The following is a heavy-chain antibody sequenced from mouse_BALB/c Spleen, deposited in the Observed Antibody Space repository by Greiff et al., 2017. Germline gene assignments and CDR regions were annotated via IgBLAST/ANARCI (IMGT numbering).Heavy chain of an antibody. V-gene: IGHV1-14*01. D-gene: IGHD1-1*01. CDR2: INPYNDGT. CDR1: GYTFTSYV. J-gene: IGHJ2*01. Sequence: VQLQQSGPELVKPGASVKMSCKASGYTFTSYVMHWVKQKPGQGLEWIGYINPYNDGTKYNEKFKGKATLTSDKSSSTAYMELSSLTSEDSAVYYCAHTTVVATRYFDYWGQGTTLTVSS. CDR3: AHTTVVATRYFDY.